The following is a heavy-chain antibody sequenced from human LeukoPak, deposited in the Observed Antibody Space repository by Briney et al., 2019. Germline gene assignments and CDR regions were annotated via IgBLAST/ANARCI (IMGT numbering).Heavy chain of an antibody. D-gene: IGHD1-14*01. CDR2: INHSGST. Sequence: SETLSLTCAVYGGSFSGYYWSWIRQPPGKGLEWIGEINHSGSTNYNPSLKSRVTISVDTSKNQFSLKLSSVTAADTAVYYCATSNHRYYYGMDVWGQGTRSPSP. CDR3: ATSNHRYYYGMDV. V-gene: IGHV4-34*01. CDR1: GGSFSGYY. J-gene: IGHJ6*02.